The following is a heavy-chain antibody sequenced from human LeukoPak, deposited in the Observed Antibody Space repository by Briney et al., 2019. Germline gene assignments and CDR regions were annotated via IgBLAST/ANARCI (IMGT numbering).Heavy chain of an antibody. Sequence: GGSLRLSCAASGVSVSSDYMSWVRQAPGKGLECVSLLYSGGSSHYAGSVKGRFTISRDKSKNMVFLQMNSLRAEDTAVYFCARKKTGGHGGAFCLRGQGTLVTVSS. CDR1: GVSVSSDY. V-gene: IGHV3-66*01. CDR3: ARKKTGGHGGAFCL. D-gene: IGHD1-14*01. CDR2: LYSGGSS. J-gene: IGHJ4*02.